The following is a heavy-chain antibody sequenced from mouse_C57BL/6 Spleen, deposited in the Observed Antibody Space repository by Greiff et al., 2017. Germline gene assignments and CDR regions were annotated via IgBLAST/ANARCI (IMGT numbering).Heavy chain of an antibody. D-gene: IGHD2-5*01. V-gene: IGHV1-80*01. J-gene: IGHJ2*01. CDR3: ARSLVYSNYGGDY. CDR1: GYAFSSYW. CDR2: IYPGDGDT. Sequence: QVQLQQSGAELVKPGASVKISCKASGYAFSSYWMNWVKQRPGKGLEWIGQIYPGDGDTNYNGKFKGKATLTADKSSSTAYMQLSSLTSEDSAVYFCARSLVYSNYGGDYWGQGTTLTVSS.